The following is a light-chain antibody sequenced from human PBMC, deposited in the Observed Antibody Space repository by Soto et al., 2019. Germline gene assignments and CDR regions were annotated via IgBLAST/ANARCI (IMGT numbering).Light chain of an antibody. CDR3: QQYGSSPPYT. CDR2: GAS. CDR1: QSVSNNY. V-gene: IGKV3-20*01. Sequence: EIVLTQSPGTLSLSPGERATLSCRTSQSVSNNYLAWYQQKPGQAPRLLIYGASSRATGIPDRFSGSGSGTDFTLSISRLEPEDFAVYYCQQYGSSPPYTFGQGTKLEI. J-gene: IGKJ2*01.